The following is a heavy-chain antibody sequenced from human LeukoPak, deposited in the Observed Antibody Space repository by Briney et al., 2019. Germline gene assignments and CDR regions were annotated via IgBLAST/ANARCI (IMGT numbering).Heavy chain of an antibody. J-gene: IGHJ5*02. V-gene: IGHV4-31*03. CDR1: GDPISSRTYY. Sequence: KPSQTLSLTCSVSGDPISSRTYYWTWIRQHPEKGLEWIGYIWNSGSTNYNPALKSRVTISVDTSKNQFSLKLTSVTAADTAIYYCARDVSSMFPNWFDPWGQGILVIVSS. CDR3: ARDVSSMFPNWFDP. D-gene: IGHD6-6*01. CDR2: IWNSGST.